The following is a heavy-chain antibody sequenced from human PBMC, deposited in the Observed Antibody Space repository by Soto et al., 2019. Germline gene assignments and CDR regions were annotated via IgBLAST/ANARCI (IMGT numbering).Heavy chain of an antibody. CDR3: ARLTSYASSGYYCY. D-gene: IGHD3-22*01. CDR1: GFTFSSYS. Sequence: EVQLVESGGGLVKPGGSLRLSCAASGFTFSSYSMNWVRQAPGKGLEWVSSISSSSSYIYYADSVKGRFTISRDNAKNSLYLQMNSLRAEDSSVYYCARLTSYASSGYYCYWGKGTLVTVSS. J-gene: IGHJ4*02. CDR2: ISSSSSYI. V-gene: IGHV3-21*01.